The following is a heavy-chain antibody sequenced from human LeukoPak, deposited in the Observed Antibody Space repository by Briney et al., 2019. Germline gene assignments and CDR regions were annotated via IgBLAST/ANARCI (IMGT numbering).Heavy chain of an antibody. Sequence: GRSLRLSCAASGFTFSSYVMHWVRQASGKGLEWVAVISYDGSNKYYADSVKGRFTISRDNSKNTLYLQMNSLRAEDTAVYYCARAGIVVVPGNYYYMDVWGKGTTVTVSS. CDR1: GFTFSSYV. D-gene: IGHD2-2*01. CDR3: ARAGIVVVPGNYYYMDV. V-gene: IGHV3-30*01. CDR2: ISYDGSNK. J-gene: IGHJ6*03.